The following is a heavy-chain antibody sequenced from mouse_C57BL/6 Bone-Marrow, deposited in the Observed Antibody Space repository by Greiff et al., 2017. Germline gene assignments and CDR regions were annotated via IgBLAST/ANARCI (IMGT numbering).Heavy chain of an antibody. CDR1: GFTFSDYG. CDR2: ISSGSSTI. J-gene: IGHJ4*01. CDR3: ARYRLRYAMDY. D-gene: IGHD3-2*02. Sequence: EVKLVESGGGLVKPGGSLKLSCAASGFTFSDYGMHWVRQAPEKGLEWVAYISSGSSTIYYADTVKGRFTISRDNAKNTLFLQMTSLRSEDTAMYYCARYRLRYAMDYWGQGTSVTVSS. V-gene: IGHV5-17*01.